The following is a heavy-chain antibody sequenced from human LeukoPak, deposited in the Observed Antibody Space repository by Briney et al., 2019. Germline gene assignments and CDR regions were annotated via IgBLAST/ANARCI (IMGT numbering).Heavy chain of an antibody. V-gene: IGHV5-51*01. Sequence: GESLKISCKGSGYSFTTYWIGWVRQMPGKGLEWMGIIYPGDSDTRYSPSFQGLVTISADKSISIAYLQWSGLKASDTAMYYCARRGHSSSWYSDYWGQGTLVTVSS. CDR3: ARRGHSSSWYSDY. J-gene: IGHJ4*02. CDR1: GYSFTTYW. D-gene: IGHD6-13*01. CDR2: IYPGDSDT.